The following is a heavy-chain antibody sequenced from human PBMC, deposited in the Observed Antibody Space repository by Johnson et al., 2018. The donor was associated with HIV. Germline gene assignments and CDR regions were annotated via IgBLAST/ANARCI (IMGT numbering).Heavy chain of an antibody. V-gene: IGHV3-30*14. CDR1: GFTFSSYG. J-gene: IGHJ3*02. Sequence: MQLVESGGGVVQPGGSLRLSCAASGFTFSSYGMHWVRQAPAKGLEWVAFISYDGSDKYYADSVKGRLTISRDNSKNTLYLQMNSLRAEDTAVYYCAAGDSHGGAFDIWGQGTMVTVSS. CDR2: ISYDGSDK. CDR3: AAGDSHGGAFDI. D-gene: IGHD2-21*02.